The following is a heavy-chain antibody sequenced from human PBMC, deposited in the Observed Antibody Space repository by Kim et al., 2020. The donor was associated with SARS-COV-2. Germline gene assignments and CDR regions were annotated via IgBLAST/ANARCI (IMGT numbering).Heavy chain of an antibody. D-gene: IGHD2-2*01. J-gene: IGHJ2*01. CDR1: GYTFTSYG. CDR3: ARAYCSSTSCYGLHWYFDL. Sequence: ASVKVSCKASGYTFTSYGISWVRQAPGQGLEWMGWISAYNGNTNYAQKLQGRVTMTTDTSTSTAYMELRSLRSDDTAVYYCARAYCSSTSCYGLHWYFDLWGRGTLVTVSS. CDR2: ISAYNGNT. V-gene: IGHV1-18*01.